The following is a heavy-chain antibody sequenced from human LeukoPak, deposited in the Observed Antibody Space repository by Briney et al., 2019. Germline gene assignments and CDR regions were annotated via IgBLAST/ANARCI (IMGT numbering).Heavy chain of an antibody. D-gene: IGHD3-10*01. CDR3: TRLAYGSGSYTSFDY. CDR2: SRNKANTYST. Sequence: PGGSLRLSCAASGFTFSDHYMDWVRQAPGKGLEWVGRSRNKANTYSTEYAATVKGSITISRDDSKNSLYLEMNRLKTEETAVYYCTRLAYGSGSYTSFDYWGQGTLVTVSS. V-gene: IGHV3-72*01. J-gene: IGHJ4*02. CDR1: GFTFSDHY.